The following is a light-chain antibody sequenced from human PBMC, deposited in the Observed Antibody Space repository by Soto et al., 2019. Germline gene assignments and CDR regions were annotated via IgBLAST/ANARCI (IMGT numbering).Light chain of an antibody. CDR3: CAYAGSYTLI. Sequence: QSVLTQPRSVSGSPGQSVTISCTGTSSDVGGYNYVSWYQQHPGKAPKLMIYDVSKRPSGVPDRFSGSRSGNAASLTISGLQAEDEADYYFCAYAGSYTLIFGTGTKVTVL. J-gene: IGLJ1*01. V-gene: IGLV2-11*01. CDR1: SSDVGGYNY. CDR2: DVS.